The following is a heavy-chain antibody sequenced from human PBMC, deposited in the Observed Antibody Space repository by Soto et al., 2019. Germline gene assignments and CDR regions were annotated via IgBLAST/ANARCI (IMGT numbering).Heavy chain of an antibody. CDR2: IIPIYATA. V-gene: IGHV1-69*13. D-gene: IGHD6-6*01. Sequence: ASVKVSCKASGGTFSSYAISWVRQAPGQGLEWMGGIIPIYATANYAQKFQGRATITADESTLTAYMELSSLRSEDTAVYYCAAGIAARYYYYGMDVWGQGTTVTVSS. CDR3: AAGIAARYYYYGMDV. J-gene: IGHJ6*02. CDR1: GGTFSSYA.